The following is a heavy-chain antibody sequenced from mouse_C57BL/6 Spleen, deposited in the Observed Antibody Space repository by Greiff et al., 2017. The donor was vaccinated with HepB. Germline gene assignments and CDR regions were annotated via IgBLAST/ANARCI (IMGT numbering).Heavy chain of an antibody. D-gene: IGHD3-2*02. CDR1: GFTFSSYA. Sequence: EVMLVESGGGLVKPGGSLKLSCAASGFTFSSYAMSWVRQTPEKRLEWVATISDGGSYTYYPDNVKGRFTISRDNAKNNLYLQMSHLKSEDTAMYYCARVTAQATWDYFDYWGQGTTLTVSS. CDR3: ARVTAQATWDYFDY. V-gene: IGHV5-4*03. CDR2: ISDGGSYT. J-gene: IGHJ2*01.